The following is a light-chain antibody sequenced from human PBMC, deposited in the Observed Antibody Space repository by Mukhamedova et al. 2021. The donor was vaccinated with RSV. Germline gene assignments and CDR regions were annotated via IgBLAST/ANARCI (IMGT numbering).Light chain of an antibody. CDR2: AAS. CDR3: QKYNSAPYT. V-gene: IGKV1-27*01. Sequence: WYQRRVHGKVPNLLIYAASPLQPGAPSRFSGSGSGTDFTLTISSLQPEDLATYYCQKYNSAPYTFGQGTKLEIK. J-gene: IGKJ2*01.